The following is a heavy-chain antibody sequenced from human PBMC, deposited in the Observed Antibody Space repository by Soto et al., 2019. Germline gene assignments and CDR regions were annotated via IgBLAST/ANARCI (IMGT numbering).Heavy chain of an antibody. Sequence: DSGKVSCKASGYTFTSYGISWVRQAPGQGLEWMGWISAYNGNTNYAQKLQGRVTMTTDTSTSTAYMELRSLRSDDTAVYYCARDFFGIVAYYYYCMDVYRQGTTVTTSS. D-gene: IGHD2-21*01. CDR3: ARDFFGIVAYYYYCMDV. CDR1: GYTFTSYG. J-gene: IGHJ6*02. CDR2: ISAYNGNT. V-gene: IGHV1-18*04.